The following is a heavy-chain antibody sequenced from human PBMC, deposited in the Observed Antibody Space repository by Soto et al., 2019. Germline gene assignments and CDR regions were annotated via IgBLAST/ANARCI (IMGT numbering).Heavy chain of an antibody. Sequence: EVHLLESGGGLVQPGGSLRLSCAASRFTFSYYAMTWVRQTPGKGLEWVSSISNSGGGTYYADSVKGRFTISRDNSKNTLYLQMHSLRAEDTALYYCVRGIAVAVPYYYGMDVWGQGTTVTVSS. V-gene: IGHV3-23*01. CDR3: VRGIAVAVPYYYGMDV. CDR1: RFTFSYYA. D-gene: IGHD6-19*01. CDR2: ISNSGGGT. J-gene: IGHJ6*02.